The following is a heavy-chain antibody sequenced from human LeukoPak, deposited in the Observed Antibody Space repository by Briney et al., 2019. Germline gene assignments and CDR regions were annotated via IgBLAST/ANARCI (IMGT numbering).Heavy chain of an antibody. CDR2: IIPIFGTA. V-gene: IGHV1-69*06. CDR1: GGTFSSYA. D-gene: IGHD6-13*01. CDR3: ARYGSSFYYMDV. Sequence: SVKVSCKASGGTFSSYAISWVRQAPGQGLEWMGGIIPIFGTANYAQKFQGRVTITADKSTSTAYMELSSLRSEDTAVYYCARYGSSFYYMDVWGKGTTVTVSS. J-gene: IGHJ6*03.